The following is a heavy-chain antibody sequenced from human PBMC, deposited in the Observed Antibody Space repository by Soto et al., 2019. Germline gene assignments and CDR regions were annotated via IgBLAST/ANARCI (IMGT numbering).Heavy chain of an antibody. CDR3: AGGGSLCCYFDL. J-gene: IGHJ2*01. D-gene: IGHD1-26*01. Sequence: QVQLVQSGAEVKKPGASVKVSCKASGYTFTSYAMHWVRQAPGQRLEWMGWINAGNGNTKYSQNFQGRVTITRDTSAMTAYMELSSLRSDDTAVYSCAGGGSLCCYFDLWGRGTLVTVSS. CDR1: GYTFTSYA. CDR2: INAGNGNT. V-gene: IGHV1-3*01.